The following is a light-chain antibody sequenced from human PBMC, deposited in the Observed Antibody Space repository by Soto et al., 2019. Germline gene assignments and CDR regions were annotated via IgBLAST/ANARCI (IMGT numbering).Light chain of an antibody. CDR2: EVT. CDR3: SSYTTSGSLFYV. V-gene: IGLV2-14*01. Sequence: QSVLTQPASVSGSPGQSITISCTGASSDIGGYNYVSWYQHHPGKAPKLLIYEVTNRPSGVSNRFSGSKSGKTASLTISGLQAEDDADYYCSSYTTSGSLFYVFGTGTKLTVL. J-gene: IGLJ1*01. CDR1: SSDIGGYNY.